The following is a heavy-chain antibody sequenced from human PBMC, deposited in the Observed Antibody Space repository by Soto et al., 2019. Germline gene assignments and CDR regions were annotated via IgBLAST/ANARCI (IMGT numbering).Heavy chain of an antibody. CDR3: ARARYCRSTSCYGYYGMDV. D-gene: IGHD2-2*01. CDR2: VIPIFGTA. CDR1: GGTFSSYA. J-gene: IGHJ6*02. Sequence: QVQLVQSGAGVKKPGSSVKVSCKASGGTFSSYAISWVRQAPGHGLEWMGGVIPIFGTANYAQKFQGRVTITAVESTRTAYMERSSLRSEDTAVYYCARARYCRSTSCYGYYGMDVWGQGTTVTVS. V-gene: IGHV1-69*01.